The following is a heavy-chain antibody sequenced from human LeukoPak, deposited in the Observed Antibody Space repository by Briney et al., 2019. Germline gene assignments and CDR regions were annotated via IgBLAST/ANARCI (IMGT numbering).Heavy chain of an antibody. CDR1: GFTFSSYA. CDR3: AKELETPYSSGWYPFDY. CDR2: ISGSGGST. J-gene: IGHJ4*02. V-gene: IGHV3-23*01. Sequence: AGGSLRLSCAASGFTFSSYAMSWARQAPGKGLEWVSAISGSGGSTYYADSVKGRFTISRDNSKNTLYLQMNSLRAEDTAVYYCAKELETPYSSGWYPFDYWGQGTLVTVSS. D-gene: IGHD6-19*01.